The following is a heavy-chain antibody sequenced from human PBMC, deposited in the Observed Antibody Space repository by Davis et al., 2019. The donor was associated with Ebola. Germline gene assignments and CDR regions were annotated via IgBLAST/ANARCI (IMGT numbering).Heavy chain of an antibody. CDR3: ARDSDGDYRNYYYYYGMDV. D-gene: IGHD4-17*01. V-gene: IGHV4-34*01. Sequence: SETLSLTCAVYGGSFSGYYWSWIRQPPGKGLEWIGEINHSGSTNYNPSLKSRVTISVDTSKNQFSLKLSSVTAADTAVYYCARDSDGDYRNYYYYYGMDVWGQGTTVTVSS. CDR1: GGSFSGYY. J-gene: IGHJ6*02. CDR2: INHSGST.